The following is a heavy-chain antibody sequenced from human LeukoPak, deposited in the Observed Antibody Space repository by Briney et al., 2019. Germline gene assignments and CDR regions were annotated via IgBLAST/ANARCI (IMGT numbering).Heavy chain of an antibody. J-gene: IGHJ4*02. CDR2: IDPSDSYT. V-gene: IGHV5-10-1*01. Sequence: GESLKISCKGSGYSFTSYWISWVRQMPGKGLEWTGRIDPSDSYTNYSPSFQGHVTISADKSISTAYLQWSSLKASDTAMYYCARTAGVPAGPFDYWGQGTLVTVSS. D-gene: IGHD2-2*01. CDR1: GYSFTSYW. CDR3: ARTAGVPAGPFDY.